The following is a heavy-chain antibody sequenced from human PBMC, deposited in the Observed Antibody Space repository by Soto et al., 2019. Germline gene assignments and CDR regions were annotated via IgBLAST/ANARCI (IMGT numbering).Heavy chain of an antibody. CDR2: IIPIFGTA. Sequence: SVKVSCKASGGTFSSYAISWVRQAPGQGLEWMGGIIPIFGTANYAQKFQGRVTITADESTSTAYMELSSLRSEDTAVYYCAGGPLKPRGVITFDYWGQGTLVTVS. D-gene: IGHD3-10*01. CDR3: AGGPLKPRGVITFDY. J-gene: IGHJ4*02. CDR1: GGTFSSYA. V-gene: IGHV1-69*13.